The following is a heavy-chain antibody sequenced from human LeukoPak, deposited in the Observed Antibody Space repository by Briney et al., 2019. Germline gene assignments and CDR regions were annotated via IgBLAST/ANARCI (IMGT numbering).Heavy chain of an antibody. J-gene: IGHJ4*02. D-gene: IGHD3-3*02. CDR2: IYTSGST. Sequence: SETLSLTCTVSGGSISSYYWSWIRQPAGKGPEWIGRIYTSGSTNYSPSLESRVTISIDTSKNQVSLDLNSVTAADTAVYYCARGFETISFDYWGQGALVTVSS. CDR3: ARGFETISFDY. CDR1: GGSISSYY. V-gene: IGHV4-4*07.